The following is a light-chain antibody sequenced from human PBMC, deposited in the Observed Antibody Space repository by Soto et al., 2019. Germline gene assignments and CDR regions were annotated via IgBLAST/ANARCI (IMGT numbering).Light chain of an antibody. CDR1: QDIRND. Sequence: AIQMTQSPSSLSASVGDIVTITCRASQDIRNDLAWYQQKPGQAPHLLIFAAFNLQSGVPSRFSGGGSGTHFTLTISSLQPDDFATYYCLQYYNFSWTFGQGTKVDIK. CDR2: AAF. V-gene: IGKV1-6*01. J-gene: IGKJ1*01. CDR3: LQYYNFSWT.